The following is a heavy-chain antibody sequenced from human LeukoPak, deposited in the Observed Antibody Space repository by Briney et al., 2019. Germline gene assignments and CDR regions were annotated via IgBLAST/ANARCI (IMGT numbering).Heavy chain of an antibody. J-gene: IGHJ6*03. CDR3: ARVELAPYYYYMDV. CDR1: GFTLSSYA. V-gene: IGHV3-23*01. D-gene: IGHD1-7*01. CDR2: ISGSGGST. Sequence: GGSLRLSCAASGFTLSSYAMSWVRQAPGKGLEWVSAISGSGGSTYYADSVKGRFTISRDNAKNSLYLQMNSLRAEDTAVYYCARVELAPYYYYMDVWGKGTTVTVSS.